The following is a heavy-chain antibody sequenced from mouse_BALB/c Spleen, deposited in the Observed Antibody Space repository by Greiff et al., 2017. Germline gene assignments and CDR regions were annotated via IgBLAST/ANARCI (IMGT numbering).Heavy chain of an antibody. CDR2: INPGSGGT. J-gene: IGHJ3*01. CDR3: AKAHGNYMFAY. Sequence: QVQLQQSGAELVRPGTSVKVSCKASGYAFTYYLIEWVKQRPGQGLEWIGVINPGSGGTNYNEKFKGKATLTADKSSSTAYMQLSSLTSDDSAVYFCAKAHGNYMFAYWGQGTLVTVSA. V-gene: IGHV1-54*03. D-gene: IGHD2-1*01. CDR1: GYAFTYYL.